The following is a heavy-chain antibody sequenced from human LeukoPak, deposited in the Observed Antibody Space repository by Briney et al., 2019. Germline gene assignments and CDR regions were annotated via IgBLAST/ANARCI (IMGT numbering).Heavy chain of an antibody. CDR2: INPSEGFT. V-gene: IGHV1-46*01. J-gene: IGHJ6*02. D-gene: IGHD3-9*01. CDR3: ARRAFDWLVDGYSYGMDV. CDR1: GYIFTSFY. Sequence: ASVKVSCKTSGYIFTSFYMHWVRQAPGQGLEWMGIINPSEGFTTYAQNFQGRVTMTRDTSTSTVYMELSSLRSDDTAVYYCARRAFDWLVDGYSYGMDVWGQGTTVTVSS.